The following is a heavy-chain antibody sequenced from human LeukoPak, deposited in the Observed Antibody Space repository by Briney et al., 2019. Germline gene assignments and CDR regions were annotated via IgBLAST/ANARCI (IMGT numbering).Heavy chain of an antibody. V-gene: IGHV3-23*01. CDR1: GFTFSSYG. Sequence: GGSLRLSCAASGFTFSSYGMSWVRQAPGKGLEWVSAISGSGGSTYYADSVKGRFTISRDNAKNSLYLQMNSLRAEDTAVYYCARHYRMDVWGKGTTVTISS. CDR3: ARHYRMDV. CDR2: ISGSGGST. J-gene: IGHJ6*03. D-gene: IGHD3-10*01.